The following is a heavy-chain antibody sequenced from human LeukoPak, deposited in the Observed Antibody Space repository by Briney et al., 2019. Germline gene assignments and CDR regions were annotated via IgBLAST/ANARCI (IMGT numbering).Heavy chain of an antibody. J-gene: IGHJ3*02. CDR3: VLDLFSSFAFDI. Sequence: GGSLRLSCAASGFTFSRYWMHWVRQAPGKGLLWVSRINSDGSSTYYADSVKGRFTTSRDNAKNALHLQMNSLTAEDTAVYYCVLDLFSSFAFDIWGQGTMVTVSS. CDR2: INSDGSST. D-gene: IGHD3/OR15-3a*01. CDR1: GFTFSRYW. V-gene: IGHV3-74*01.